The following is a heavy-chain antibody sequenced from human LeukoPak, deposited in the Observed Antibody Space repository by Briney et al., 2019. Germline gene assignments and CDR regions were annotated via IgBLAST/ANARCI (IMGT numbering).Heavy chain of an antibody. CDR3: ARDNYIAALAVYYYYMDV. V-gene: IGHV3-48*01. CDR1: GFTFSSNS. CDR2: IGSSSSSI. Sequence: GGSLRLSCAASGFTFSSNSMNWVRQAPGKGLEWVSYIGSSSSSIYYADSVKGRFTISRDNAKNSLTLQMKSLRAEDTAVYYCARDNYIAALAVYYYYMDVWGKGTTVTVSS. D-gene: IGHD6-6*01. J-gene: IGHJ6*03.